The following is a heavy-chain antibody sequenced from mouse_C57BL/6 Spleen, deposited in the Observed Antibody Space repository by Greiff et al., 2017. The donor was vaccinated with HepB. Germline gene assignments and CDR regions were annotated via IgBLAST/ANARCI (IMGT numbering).Heavy chain of an antibody. CDR2: IDPENGDT. D-gene: IGHD2-1*01. CDR1: GFNIKDDY. V-gene: IGHV14-4*01. Sequence: VQLQQSGAELVRPGASVKLSCTASGFNIKDDYMHWVKQRPEQGLEWIGWIDPENGDTEYASKFQGKATITADTSSNTAYLQLSSLTSEDTAVYYCTPFRYGNYDYWGQGTTLTVSS. CDR3: TPFRYGNYDY. J-gene: IGHJ2*01.